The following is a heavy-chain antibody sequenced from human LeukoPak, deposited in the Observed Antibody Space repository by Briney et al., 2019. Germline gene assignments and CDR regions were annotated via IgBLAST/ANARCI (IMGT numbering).Heavy chain of an antibody. D-gene: IGHD6-6*01. Sequence: SETLSLTCAVYGVSFSGCYWSWIRQPPGKGLEWIGEINHSGSTNYNPSLKSRVTISVDTSKNQFSLKLSSVTAADTAVYYCARLASIVARRIRGYYGMDVWGQGTTVTVSS. CDR2: INHSGST. V-gene: IGHV4-34*01. CDR1: GVSFSGCY. J-gene: IGHJ6*02. CDR3: ARLASIVARRIRGYYGMDV.